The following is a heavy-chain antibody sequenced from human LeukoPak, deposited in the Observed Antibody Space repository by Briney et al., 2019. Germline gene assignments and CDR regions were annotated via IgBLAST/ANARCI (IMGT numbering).Heavy chain of an antibody. Sequence: PGGSLRLSYAASGFTFSSYAMSWVRQAPGKGLEWVSAISGSGGSTYYADSVKGRFTISRDNSKNTLYLQMNSLRAEDTAVYYCARYRGVYTAYYFDYWGQRTLVTVSS. CDR3: ARYRGVYTAYYFDY. D-gene: IGHD3-10*01. J-gene: IGHJ4*02. V-gene: IGHV3-23*01. CDR2: ISGSGGST. CDR1: GFTFSSYA.